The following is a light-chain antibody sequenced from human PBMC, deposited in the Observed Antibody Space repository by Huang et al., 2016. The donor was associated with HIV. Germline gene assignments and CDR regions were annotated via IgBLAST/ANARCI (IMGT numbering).Light chain of an antibody. CDR3: QQYNNWPLT. Sequence: EIVRTQYPATLSVSTGERANLSCRASKSVSSNLAWYQQKPGQAPWLLSYGASTRANCIPARFSGSGSGTEFTLTISSLQSEDFAVYYCQQYNNWPLTFGGGTKVEIK. CDR1: KSVSSN. J-gene: IGKJ4*01. CDR2: GAS. V-gene: IGKV3-15*01.